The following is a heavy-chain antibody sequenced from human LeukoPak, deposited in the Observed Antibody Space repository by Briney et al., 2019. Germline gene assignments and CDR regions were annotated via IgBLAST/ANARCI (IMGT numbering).Heavy chain of an antibody. CDR2: IYYTGNT. CDR1: GGSISSSSYY. Sequence: PSETLSLTCTVSGGSISSSSYYWGWIRQPPGKGLEWIGTIYYTGNTYYNPSLKSRVTISVDTSKNQFSLKLSSVTAADTAVYYCARAELGNGFDYWGQGTLVTVSS. D-gene: IGHD7-27*01. V-gene: IGHV4-39*07. CDR3: ARAELGNGFDY. J-gene: IGHJ4*02.